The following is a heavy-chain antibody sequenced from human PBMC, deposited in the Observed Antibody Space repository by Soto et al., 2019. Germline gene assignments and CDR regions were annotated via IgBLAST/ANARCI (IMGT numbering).Heavy chain of an antibody. Sequence: QVQLVESGGGVVQPGRSLRLSCAASGFTFSSYAMHWVRQAPGKGLEWVAVISYDGSNKYYADSVKGRFTISRDNSKNTLYLQMNSLRAEDTAVYYCARDPRYSSSWYVGYWFDPWGQGTLVTVSS. V-gene: IGHV3-30-3*01. CDR2: ISYDGSNK. CDR1: GFTFSSYA. J-gene: IGHJ5*02. D-gene: IGHD6-13*01. CDR3: ARDPRYSSSWYVGYWFDP.